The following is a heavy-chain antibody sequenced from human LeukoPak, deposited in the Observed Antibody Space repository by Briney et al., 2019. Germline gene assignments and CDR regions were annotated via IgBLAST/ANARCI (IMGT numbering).Heavy chain of an antibody. J-gene: IGHJ4*02. CDR3: ARDLPRSGTELDY. Sequence: SWKVACHASGYSFRSSGISWLRQAHGQGLEGMGWIRAYNGYTNYAQKHQGRVTMTTDTSTSTAYMELRSLRSDDTAVYYCARDLPRSGTELDYWGQGTLVTVSS. CDR1: GYSFRSSG. D-gene: IGHD1-26*01. CDR2: IRAYNGYT. V-gene: IGHV1-18*01.